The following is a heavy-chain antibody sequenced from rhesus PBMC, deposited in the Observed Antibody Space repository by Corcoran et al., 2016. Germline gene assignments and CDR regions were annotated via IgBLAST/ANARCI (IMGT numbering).Heavy chain of an antibody. Sequence: QVQLQESGPGLVKPSETLSLTCAVSGGSVSSSNWWSWIRQPPGKGLEWIGYISGSSGRTSYNPSLKSRVTISTDTSKNQFSLKLSSVTAADTAVYYCARGIAAAYWGQGVLVTVSS. J-gene: IGHJ4*01. V-gene: IGHV4-65*01. CDR1: GGSVSSSNW. D-gene: IGHD6-31*01. CDR2: ISGSSGRT. CDR3: ARGIAAAY.